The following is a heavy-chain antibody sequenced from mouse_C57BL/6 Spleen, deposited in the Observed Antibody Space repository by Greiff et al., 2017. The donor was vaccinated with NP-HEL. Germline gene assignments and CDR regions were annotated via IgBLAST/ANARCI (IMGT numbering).Heavy chain of an antibody. J-gene: IGHJ2*01. CDR3: AKDSSGYLYYFDY. V-gene: IGHV1-78*01. D-gene: IGHD3-2*02. CDR1: GYTFTDHT. CDR2: IYPRDGST. Sequence: VQLQQSDAELVKPGASVKISCKVSGYTFTDHTIHWMKQRPEQGLEWIGYIYPRDGSTKYNEKFKGKATLTADKSSSTAYMQLNSLTSEDSAIYFYAKDSSGYLYYFDYWGQGTTLTVSS.